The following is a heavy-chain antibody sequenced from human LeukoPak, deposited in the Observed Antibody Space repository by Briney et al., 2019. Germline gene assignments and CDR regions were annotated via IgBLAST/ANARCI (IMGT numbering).Heavy chain of an antibody. Sequence: SETLSLTCTVSGGSMSSYYWSWIRQPPGKGLEWIGYIYYSGSTKYNLSLKSRVTISVDTSTNQFSLTLSSVTAADTAVYYCARGARAGYNLEPFDYWGQGTLVTVSS. D-gene: IGHD5-24*01. CDR2: IYYSGST. V-gene: IGHV4-59*08. CDR3: ARGARAGYNLEPFDY. CDR1: GGSMSSYY. J-gene: IGHJ4*02.